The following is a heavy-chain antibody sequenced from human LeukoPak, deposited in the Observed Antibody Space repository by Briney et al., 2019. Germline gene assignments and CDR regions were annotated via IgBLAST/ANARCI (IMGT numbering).Heavy chain of an antibody. D-gene: IGHD6-25*01. CDR3: ARFPASAEYRHYYYMDV. J-gene: IGHJ6*03. V-gene: IGHV4-59*01. Sequence: SETLSLTCTVSGGSIRNYFWSWIRQPPGKGLECIAYFYYSDSTNYNPSLKSRVTVSVDTSKNQFSLNLSSVTAADTALYYCARFPASAEYRHYYYMDVWGKGTTVTVSS. CDR1: GGSIRNYF. CDR2: FYYSDST.